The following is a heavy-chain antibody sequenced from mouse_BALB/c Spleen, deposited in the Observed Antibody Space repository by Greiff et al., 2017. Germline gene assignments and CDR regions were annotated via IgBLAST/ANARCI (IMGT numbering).Heavy chain of an antibody. CDR3: AREGGIYYGNLDY. J-gene: IGHJ2*01. D-gene: IGHD2-1*01. V-gene: IGHV1-14*01. Sequence: VQLQQSGPELVKPGASVKMSCKASGYTFTSYVMHWVKQKPGQGLEWIGYINPYNDGTKYNEKFKGKATLTSDKSSSTAYMELSSLTSEDSAVYYCAREGGIYYGNLDYWGQGTTLTVSS. CDR1: GYTFTSYV. CDR2: INPYNDGT.